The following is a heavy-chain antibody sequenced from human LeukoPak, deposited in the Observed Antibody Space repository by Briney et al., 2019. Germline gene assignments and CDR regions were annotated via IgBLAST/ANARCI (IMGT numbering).Heavy chain of an antibody. V-gene: IGHV3-74*01. Sequence: GGSLRLSCAASGFTFSMYWMHWVRQAPGKGLLWVSRINTDGSTTNYADAVKGRFTISRDNAKNTLYLQMNSLRAEDTAVYYCAKWDSSSSSFDYWGQGTLVTVSS. CDR1: GFTFSMYW. CDR3: AKWDSSSSSFDY. D-gene: IGHD6-6*01. CDR2: INTDGSTT. J-gene: IGHJ4*02.